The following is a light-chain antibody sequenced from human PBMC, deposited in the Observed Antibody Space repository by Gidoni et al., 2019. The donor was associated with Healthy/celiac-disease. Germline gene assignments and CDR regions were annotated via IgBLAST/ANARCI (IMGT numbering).Light chain of an antibody. CDR3: QQYGSSST. CDR2: GAS. V-gene: IGKV3-20*01. J-gene: IGKJ5*01. Sequence: EIVLTQSPGTLSLSPGERATLSCRASQSVSSSYLAWYQQKPGQAPRLLIYGASSRATGIPDRFSASGSGTDFTLTISRLEPEDFAVYYCQQYGSSSTFXXXTRLEIK. CDR1: QSVSSSY.